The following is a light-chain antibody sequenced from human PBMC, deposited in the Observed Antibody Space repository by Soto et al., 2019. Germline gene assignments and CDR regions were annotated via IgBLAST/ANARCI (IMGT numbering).Light chain of an antibody. J-gene: IGLJ1*01. Sequence: QSALTQPASVSGSPRQSITISCTGSSNDIGAYKYVSWYQQYPGKAPKLIIFEVSNRPSGVSNRFSGSKSGNTASLTIAGLQAEDEADYHCSSYTTGSTLYVFGGGTKLTVL. CDR1: SNDIGAYKY. V-gene: IGLV2-14*01. CDR2: EVS. CDR3: SSYTTGSTLYV.